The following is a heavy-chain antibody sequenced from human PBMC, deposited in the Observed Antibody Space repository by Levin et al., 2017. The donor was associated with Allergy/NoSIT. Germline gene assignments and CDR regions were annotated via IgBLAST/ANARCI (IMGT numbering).Heavy chain of an antibody. D-gene: IGHD1-1*01. CDR1: GFSFSTYT. V-gene: IGHV3-21*01. Sequence: PGGSLRLPCAASGFSFSTYTMQWVRQAPGKGLEWVSAISRGSDHKFYADSVQDRFVISRDNANNLLYLQIYNLRVEDTATYYCTRDNWNPDYWGQGTLVTVSS. CDR3: TRDNWNPDY. CDR2: ISRGSDHK. J-gene: IGHJ4*02.